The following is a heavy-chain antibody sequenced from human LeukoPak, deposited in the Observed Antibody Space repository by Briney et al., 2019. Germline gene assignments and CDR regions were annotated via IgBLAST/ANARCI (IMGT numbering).Heavy chain of an antibody. V-gene: IGHV1-2*06. CDR1: GYTFTGYY. Sequence: ASVKVSCKASGYTFTGYYMHWVRQAPGQGLEWMGRINPNSGGTNYAQKFQGRVTMTRDTPISTAYMELSRLRSDDTAVYYCASAIYDFWSWAFDIWGQGTMVTVSS. J-gene: IGHJ3*02. D-gene: IGHD3-3*01. CDR2: INPNSGGT. CDR3: ASAIYDFWSWAFDI.